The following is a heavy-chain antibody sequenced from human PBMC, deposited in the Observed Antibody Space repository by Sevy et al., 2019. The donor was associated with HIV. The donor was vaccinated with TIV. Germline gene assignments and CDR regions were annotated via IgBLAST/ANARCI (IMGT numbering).Heavy chain of an antibody. D-gene: IGHD4-17*01. CDR1: GGSISSYY. Sequence: SETLSLTCTVSGGSISSYYWSWIRQPPGKGLEWIGYIYYSGSTNYNPSLKSRVTISVDTSKNQFSLKLSSVTAAGTAVYYCARGMATVTTTSHYYYYYMDVWGKGTTVTVSS. CDR3: ARGMATVTTTSHYYYYYMDV. J-gene: IGHJ6*03. V-gene: IGHV4-59*01. CDR2: IYYSGST.